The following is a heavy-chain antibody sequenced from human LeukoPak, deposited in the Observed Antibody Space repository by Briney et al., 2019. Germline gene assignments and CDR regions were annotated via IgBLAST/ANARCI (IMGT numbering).Heavy chain of an antibody. D-gene: IGHD6-19*01. Sequence: PGGSLRLSCVGSGYIFSSYWMNWVRQAPGKGLEWVSSISSSSSYIYYADSVKGRFTISRDNAKNSLYLQMNSLRAEDTAVYYCARAREQWLVRGDYFDYWGQGTLVTVSS. CDR3: ARAREQWLVRGDYFDY. V-gene: IGHV3-21*01. CDR1: GYIFSSYW. J-gene: IGHJ4*02. CDR2: ISSSSSYI.